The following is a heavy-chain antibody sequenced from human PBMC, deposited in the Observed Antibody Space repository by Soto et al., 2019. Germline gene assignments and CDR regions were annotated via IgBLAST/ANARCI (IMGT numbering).Heavy chain of an antibody. J-gene: IGHJ4*02. CDR2: IIPILGIA. CDR1: GGTYSSYT. V-gene: IGHV1-69*02. CDR3: ASSHSRDYYDSSGYYSY. Sequence: SVKVSCKASGGTYSSYTISWVRQAPGQGLEWMGRIIPILGIANYAQKFQGRVTITADKSTSTAYMELSSLRSEDTAVYYCASSHSRDYYDSSGYYSYWGQGTLVTVSS. D-gene: IGHD3-22*01.